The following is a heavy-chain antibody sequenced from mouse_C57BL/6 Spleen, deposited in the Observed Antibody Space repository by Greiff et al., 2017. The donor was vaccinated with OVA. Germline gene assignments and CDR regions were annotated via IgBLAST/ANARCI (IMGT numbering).Heavy chain of an antibody. CDR2: IDPANGNT. CDR3: ARGVYYGSSPYAMDY. D-gene: IGHD1-1*01. CDR1: GFNIKNTY. V-gene: IGHV14-3*01. J-gene: IGHJ4*01. Sequence: VQLKQSVAELVRPGASVKLSCTASGFNIKNTYMHWVKQRPEQGLEWIGRIDPANGNTKYAPKFQGKATITADTSSNTAYLQLSSLTSEDTAIYYCARGVYYGSSPYAMDYWGQGTSVTVSS.